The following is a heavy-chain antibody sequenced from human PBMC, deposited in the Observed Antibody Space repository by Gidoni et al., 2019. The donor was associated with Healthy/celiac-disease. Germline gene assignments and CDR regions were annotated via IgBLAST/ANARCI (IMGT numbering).Heavy chain of an antibody. V-gene: IGHV1-46*01. Sequence: QVQRVQSGAEVKKPGASVRGSCKASGYTVTSSYMHWVRLAPGQVLEWMGILNPSGGSTSYAQKFQGRVTMTRDTSTSTVYMELSSLRSEDTAVYYCARDLGEAAYCGGDCYMGYYYSG. CDR1: GYTVTSSY. J-gene: IGHJ6*01. CDR3: ARDLGEAAYCGGDCYMGYYYSG. CDR2: LNPSGGST. D-gene: IGHD2-21*02.